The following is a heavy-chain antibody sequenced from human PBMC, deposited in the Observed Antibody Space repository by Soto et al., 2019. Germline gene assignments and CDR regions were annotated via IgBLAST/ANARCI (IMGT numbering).Heavy chain of an antibody. CDR1: GYSLISSYH. CDR2: IYYSGTT. V-gene: IGHV4-38-2*02. Sequence: SETRSLTCSVSGYSLISSYHWALIRQSPGRGLEWIASIYYSGTTNYNPSLQNRVTISIDTSENQYSLKLTSVTAADAALYYCARDIRGYSRALDYWGQGTQVTVSS. D-gene: IGHD5-12*01. CDR3: ARDIRGYSRALDY. J-gene: IGHJ4*02.